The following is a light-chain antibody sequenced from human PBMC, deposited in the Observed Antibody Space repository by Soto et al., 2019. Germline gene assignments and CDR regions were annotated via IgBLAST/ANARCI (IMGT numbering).Light chain of an antibody. CDR3: QQYNDYWT. J-gene: IGKJ1*01. V-gene: IGKV1-5*03. CDR2: QAS. CDR1: QSINIW. Sequence: DVQMTQSPSSLSASVGDRVTITCRASQSINIWLAWYQQKPGRAPKLLVSQASTLEGGVPSRFSGSGYGTEFTLTISSLQPDDFANYYCQQYNDYWTFGQGTKVEIK.